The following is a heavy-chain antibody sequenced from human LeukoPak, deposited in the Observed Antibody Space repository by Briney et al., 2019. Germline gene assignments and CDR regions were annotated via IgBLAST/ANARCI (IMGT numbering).Heavy chain of an antibody. Sequence: QPGGSLRLSCAASGFTFSSYSMNWVRQAPGKGLEWVSYISSSSSTIYYADSVKGRFTISRDNAKNSLYLQMNSLRAEDTAVYYCARVACSSTSCYYRDAFDIWGQGTMVTVSS. V-gene: IGHV3-48*04. D-gene: IGHD2-2*01. CDR2: ISSSSSTI. CDR3: ARVACSSTSCYYRDAFDI. J-gene: IGHJ3*02. CDR1: GFTFSSYS.